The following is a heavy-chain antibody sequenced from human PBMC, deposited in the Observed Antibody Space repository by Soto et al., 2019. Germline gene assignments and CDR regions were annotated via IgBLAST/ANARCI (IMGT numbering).Heavy chain of an antibody. D-gene: IGHD5-12*01. CDR3: ARPYSGYDFDYYYYMDV. V-gene: IGHV1-18*01. CDR2: ISAYNGNT. CDR1: GYTFTSYG. Sequence: ASVKVSCKASGYTFTSYGISWVRQAPGQGLEWMGWISAYNGNTNYAQKLQGRVTMTTDTSTSTAYMELRSLRSDDTAVYYCARPYSGYDFDYYYYMDVWGKGTTVTVSS. J-gene: IGHJ6*03.